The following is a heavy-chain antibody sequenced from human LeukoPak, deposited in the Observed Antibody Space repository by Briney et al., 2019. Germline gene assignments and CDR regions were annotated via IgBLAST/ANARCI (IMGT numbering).Heavy chain of an antibody. J-gene: IGHJ6*03. V-gene: IGHV1-46*01. CDR2: INPSGGST. CDR3: ARDGGDSSGYYYYYYYMDV. D-gene: IGHD3-22*01. Sequence: ASVKVSCKASGYTFTSYYMHWVRQTPGQGLEWMGIINPSGGSTSYAQKFQGRVTMTRDMSTSTVYMELSSLRSEDTAVYYCARDGGDSSGYYYYYYYMDVWGKGTTVTVSS. CDR1: GYTFTSYY.